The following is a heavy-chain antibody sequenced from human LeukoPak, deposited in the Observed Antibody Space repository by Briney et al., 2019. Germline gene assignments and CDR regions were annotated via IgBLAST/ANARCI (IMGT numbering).Heavy chain of an antibody. CDR2: NYHNWRT. D-gene: IGHD2-15*01. Sequence: SETLSLTCAVSGYPLSSGYYLDWIRQPPGKGLEWIWSNYHNWRTHHNPSLKSRVTISVDTSKHQFSLKLSSVTAADTAVYYCARVRTRYCSGGSCRPFDYWGQGTLVTVSS. CDR1: GYPLSSGYY. CDR3: ARVRTRYCSGGSCRPFDY. J-gene: IGHJ4*02. V-gene: IGHV4-38-2*01.